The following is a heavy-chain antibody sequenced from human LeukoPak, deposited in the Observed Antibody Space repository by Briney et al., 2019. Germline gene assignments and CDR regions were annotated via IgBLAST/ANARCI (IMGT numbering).Heavy chain of an antibody. D-gene: IGHD3-10*01. CDR3: ARLVRGVSYYYYYYMDV. V-gene: IGHV4-34*01. CDR2: INHSGST. CDR1: GFTFSSYS. J-gene: IGHJ6*03. Sequence: GSLRLSCAASGFTFSSYSMNWIRQPPGKGLEWIGEINHSGSTNYNPSLKSRVTISVDTSKNQFSLKLSSVTAADTAVYYCARLVRGVSYYYYYYMDVWGKGTTVTISS.